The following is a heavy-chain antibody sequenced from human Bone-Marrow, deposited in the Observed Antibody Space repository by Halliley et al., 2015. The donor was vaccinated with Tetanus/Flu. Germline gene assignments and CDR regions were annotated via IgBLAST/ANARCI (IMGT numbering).Heavy chain of an antibody. CDR3: AKAHYPFYYNLNV. V-gene: IGHV3-43*02. CDR2: ISGDGSTT. Sequence: WVSLISGDGSTTSYADSVKGRFTISRDNTKNSLYLQMSSLTAEDTGLYYCAKAHYPFYYNLNVWGQGTTVTVSS. J-gene: IGHJ6*03.